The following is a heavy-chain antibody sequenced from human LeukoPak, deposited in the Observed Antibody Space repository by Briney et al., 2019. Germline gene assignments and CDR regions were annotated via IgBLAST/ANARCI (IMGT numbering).Heavy chain of an antibody. J-gene: IGHJ4*02. Sequence: SGTLSLTCTVSGGSISSYYWSWIRQPPGKGLEWIGYIYYSGSTNYNPSLKSRVTISVDTSKNQFSLKLSSVTAADTAVYYCARRTERDFDYWGQGTLVTVSS. V-gene: IGHV4-59*01. CDR2: IYYSGST. D-gene: IGHD1-1*01. CDR1: GGSISSYY. CDR3: ARRTERDFDY.